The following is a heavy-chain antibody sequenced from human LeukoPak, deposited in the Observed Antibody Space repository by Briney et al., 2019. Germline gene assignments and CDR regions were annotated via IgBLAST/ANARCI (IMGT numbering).Heavy chain of an antibody. CDR1: GYTFTSYG. CDR2: ISAYNGNT. V-gene: IGHV1-18*01. J-gene: IGHJ4*02. Sequence: GASVKVSCKASGYTFTSYGISWVRQAPGQGLEWMGWISAYNGNTNYAQKLQGRVTMTTDTSTSTAYMELRSLRSDDTAVYYCASPGVWGSYRYSGLFYWGQGTLVTVSS. CDR3: ASPGVWGSYRYSGLFY. D-gene: IGHD3-16*02.